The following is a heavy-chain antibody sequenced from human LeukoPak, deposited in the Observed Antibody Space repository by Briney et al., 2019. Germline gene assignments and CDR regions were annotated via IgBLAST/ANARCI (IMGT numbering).Heavy chain of an antibody. CDR1: XFTXXITR. D-gene: IGHD2-2*01. J-gene: IGHJ4*02. V-gene: IGHV3-74*03. Sequence: SXFTXXITRLHWVRQPPEKGLVWVARITRDGSSTTYAETVKGGFTISRENAKNTLYLQMNILRAEDTAVYYCARVWYHAIDYLGRGTLVAVSS. CDR2: ITRDGSST. CDR3: ARVWYHAIDY.